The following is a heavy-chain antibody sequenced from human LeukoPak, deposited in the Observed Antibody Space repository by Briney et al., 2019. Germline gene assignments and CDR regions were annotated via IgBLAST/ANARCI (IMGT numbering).Heavy chain of an antibody. CDR2: INHSGST. D-gene: IGHD3-22*01. CDR3: ALTEDSSGYYEDY. V-gene: IGHV4-34*01. J-gene: IGHJ4*02. Sequence: KTSETLSLTCAVYGGSFSGYYWSWIRQPPGKGLEWIGEINHSGSTNYNPSLKSRVTISVDTSKNQFSLKLSSVTAADTAVYYCALTEDSSGYYEDYWGQGTLVTVSS. CDR1: GGSFSGYY.